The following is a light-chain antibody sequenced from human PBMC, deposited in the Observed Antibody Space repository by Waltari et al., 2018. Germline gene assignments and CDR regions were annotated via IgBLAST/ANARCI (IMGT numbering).Light chain of an antibody. CDR2: DAS. Sequence: VILTQSPVTLSLSPGERATLSCRASQSVSSYLAWYQQKPGQAPRLLIYDASTRATGIPDRFSGSGSGTEFTLTISSLEPEDFAVYYCQKYSNSPWTFGQGTKVEIK. CDR1: QSVSSY. V-gene: IGKV3-20*01. J-gene: IGKJ1*01. CDR3: QKYSNSPWT.